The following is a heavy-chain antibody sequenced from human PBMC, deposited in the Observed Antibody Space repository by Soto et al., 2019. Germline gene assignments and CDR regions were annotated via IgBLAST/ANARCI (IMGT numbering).Heavy chain of an antibody. CDR3: AKAKVTAPLWGYFDY. Sequence: PGGSLRLSXAASGFTFSSYGMHWVRQAPGKGLEWVAVISYDGSNKYYADSVKGRFTISRDNSKNTLYLQMNSLRAEDTAVYYCAKAKVTAPLWGYFDYWGQGTLVTVSS. V-gene: IGHV3-30*18. CDR1: GFTFSSYG. J-gene: IGHJ4*02. CDR2: ISYDGSNK. D-gene: IGHD2-21*02.